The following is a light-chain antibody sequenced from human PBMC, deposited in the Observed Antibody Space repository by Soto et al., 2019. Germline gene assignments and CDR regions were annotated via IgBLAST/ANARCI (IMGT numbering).Light chain of an antibody. CDR1: QSVSSY. CDR3: QQNNNWPGT. V-gene: IGKV3-15*01. CDR2: GAS. Sequence: EIVMTQSPATLSVSPGERATLSCRASQSVSSYLAWYQQKPGQTPRLLIYGASTRATGIPARFSGSGSGTEFTLTISSLQSEDFAVYYCQQNNNWPGTFGQGTKVEIK. J-gene: IGKJ1*01.